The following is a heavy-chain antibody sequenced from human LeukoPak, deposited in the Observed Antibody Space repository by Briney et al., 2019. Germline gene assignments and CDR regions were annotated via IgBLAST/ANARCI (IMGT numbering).Heavy chain of an antibody. CDR1: GFSLSTSGMC. J-gene: IGHJ3*02. CDR3: ARIRRTTVVTAGAFDI. D-gene: IGHD4-23*01. Sequence: SGPALVKPTQTLTLTCTFSGFSLSTSGMCVSWIRQPPGKALEWLARIDSDDDKYYSTSLKTRLTISKDTSKNQVVLTMTNIDPMDTATYYCARIRRTTVVTAGAFDIWGQGTMVTVSS. CDR2: IDSDDDK. V-gene: IGHV2-70*11.